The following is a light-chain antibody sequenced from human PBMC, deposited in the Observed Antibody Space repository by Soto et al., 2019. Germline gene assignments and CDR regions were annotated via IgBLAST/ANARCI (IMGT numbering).Light chain of an antibody. J-gene: IGKJ1*01. CDR2: FGS. CDR3: MQAQQTPPT. V-gene: IGKV2-28*01. Sequence: DIVMTQSPLSLPVTPGEPASISCNSSQSLLQRNGYNYLDWYLQKPGQSPQLLIYFGSYRASVVTDRLSGSWPGTDFTLKIKRVEAADVGIYYCMQAQQTPPTFGQGTRVEIK. CDR1: QSLLQRNGYNY.